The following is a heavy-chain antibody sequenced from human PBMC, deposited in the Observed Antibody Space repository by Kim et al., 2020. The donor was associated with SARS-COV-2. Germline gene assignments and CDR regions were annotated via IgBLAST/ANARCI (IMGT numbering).Heavy chain of an antibody. Sequence: SVKVSCKASGGTFSSYAISWVRQAPGQGLEWMGGIIPIFGTANYAQKFQGRVTITADESTSTAYMELSSLRSEDTAVYYCARAGTQPYYYYYGMDVWGRGTTVTVSS. V-gene: IGHV1-69*13. CDR1: GGTFSSYA. CDR2: IIPIFGTA. CDR3: ARAGTQPYYYYYGMDV. D-gene: IGHD1-1*01. J-gene: IGHJ6*02.